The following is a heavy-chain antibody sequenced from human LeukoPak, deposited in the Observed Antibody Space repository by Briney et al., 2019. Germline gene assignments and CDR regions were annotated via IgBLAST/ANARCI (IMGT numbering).Heavy chain of an antibody. CDR3: AKMEDRLTLTRGVIIGGD. D-gene: IGHD3-10*01. Sequence: GGSLRLSCAASGFTFSTYAMHWVRQAPGKGLEWVAVVSYDGSNEYFADSVKGRFTISRDNSKDTLDPQMNSLRAEDTAVYYCAKMEDRLTLTRGVIIGGDWGQGTLVTVSS. CDR1: GFTFSTYA. J-gene: IGHJ4*02. CDR2: VSYDGSNE. V-gene: IGHV3-30*18.